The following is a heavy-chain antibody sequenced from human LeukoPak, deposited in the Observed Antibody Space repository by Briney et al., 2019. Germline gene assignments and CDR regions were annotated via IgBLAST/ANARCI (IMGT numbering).Heavy chain of an antibody. CDR1: GGSISSSSYY. CDR3: AREAPEMATIDF. Sequence: TSETLSLTCTVSGGSISSSSYYWGWIRQPPGKGLEWIGSIYYSGSTYYNPSLKSRVTISVDTSKNQFSLKLRSVTAADTAVYYCAREAPEMATIDFWGQGTMVTVSS. D-gene: IGHD5-24*01. J-gene: IGHJ3*01. V-gene: IGHV4-39*01. CDR2: IYYSGST.